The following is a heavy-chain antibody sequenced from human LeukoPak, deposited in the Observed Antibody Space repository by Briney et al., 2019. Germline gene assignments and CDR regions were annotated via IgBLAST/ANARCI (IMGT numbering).Heavy chain of an antibody. CDR2: ISSSSSYI. V-gene: IGHV3-21*01. Sequence: GGSLRLSCAASGFTLSSYSMNWVRQAPGKGLEWVSSISSSSSYIYYADSVKGRFTISRDNAKNSLYLQMNSLRAEDTAVYYCARDPSGSYLFDYWGQGTLVTVSS. J-gene: IGHJ4*02. D-gene: IGHD1-26*01. CDR3: ARDPSGSYLFDY. CDR1: GFTLSSYS.